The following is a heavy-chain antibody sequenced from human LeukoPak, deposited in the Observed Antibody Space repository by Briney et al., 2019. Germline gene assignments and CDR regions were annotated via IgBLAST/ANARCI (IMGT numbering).Heavy chain of an antibody. CDR1: GFTFGDYA. J-gene: IGHJ4*02. V-gene: IGHV3-49*04. Sequence: GGSLRLSWTASGFTFGDYAMSWVRQAPEKGLEWVGFIRSKAYGGTTEYAASVKGRFTISRDDSKSIAYLQMNSLKTEDTAVYYCTRVGDYDFWSGRYYFDYWGQGTLVTVSS. CDR3: TRVGDYDFWSGRYYFDY. CDR2: IRSKAYGGTT. D-gene: IGHD3-3*01.